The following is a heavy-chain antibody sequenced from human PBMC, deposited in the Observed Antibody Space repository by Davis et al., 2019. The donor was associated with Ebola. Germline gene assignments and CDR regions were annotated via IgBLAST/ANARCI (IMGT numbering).Heavy chain of an antibody. Sequence: GESLKISCKGSGYSFNNYWIGWVRQMPRKGLEWMGIIYPGDSDTRFSPSFQGQVTISVDRSINTAYLQWSSLKASDTATYYCARHRAWEYRTPSYYYYEMDVWGQGTTVIVSS. V-gene: IGHV5-51*01. CDR1: GYSFNNYW. CDR2: IYPGDSDT. J-gene: IGHJ6*02. CDR3: ARHRAWEYRTPSYYYYEMDV. D-gene: IGHD2/OR15-2a*01.